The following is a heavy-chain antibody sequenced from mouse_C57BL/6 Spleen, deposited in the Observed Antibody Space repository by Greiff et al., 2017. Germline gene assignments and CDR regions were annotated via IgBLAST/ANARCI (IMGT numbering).Heavy chain of an antibody. CDR2: IYPGSGST. CDR3: ARWVIYYGNYGGY. Sequence: QVQLQQPGAELVKPGASVKMSCKASGYTFTSYWITWVKQRPGQGLEWIGDIYPGSGSTNYNEKFKSKATLTIDTSSSTAYMQLSSLTSEDSAVYYSARWVIYYGNYGGYWGQGTTLTVSS. D-gene: IGHD2-1*01. CDR1: GYTFTSYW. V-gene: IGHV1-55*01. J-gene: IGHJ2*01.